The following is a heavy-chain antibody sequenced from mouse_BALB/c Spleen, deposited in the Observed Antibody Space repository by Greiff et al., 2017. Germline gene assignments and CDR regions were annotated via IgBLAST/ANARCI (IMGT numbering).Heavy chain of an antibody. J-gene: IGHJ2*01. V-gene: IGHV5-6-4*01. CDR3: TSDREYDRSFDY. CDR1: GFTFSSYS. Sequence: EVKLEESGGGLVKPGGSLKLSCAASGFTFSSYSMSWVRQTPEKRLEWVATISSGGSYTYYPDRVNGRFTISRDNAKNNLYLQMCSLKSEDTAMYYATSDREYDRSFDYWGQGTTLTVSS. D-gene: IGHD2-14*01. CDR2: ISSGGSYT.